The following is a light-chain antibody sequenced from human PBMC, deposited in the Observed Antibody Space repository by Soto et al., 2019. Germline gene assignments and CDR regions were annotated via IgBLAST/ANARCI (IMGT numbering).Light chain of an antibody. V-gene: IGKV4-1*01. CDR2: WAS. Sequence: ILMTQPPASLAVYLGESATINCMSSQTIFYSSNNKNYLAWYQLKPGQPPKLLIYWASTRESGVPDRFSGSGSGTDFTLTISSLQPEDFATYFCQQLNSYPLTFGQGTRLEIK. CDR3: QQLNSYPLT. CDR1: QTIFYSSNNKNY. J-gene: IGKJ5*01.